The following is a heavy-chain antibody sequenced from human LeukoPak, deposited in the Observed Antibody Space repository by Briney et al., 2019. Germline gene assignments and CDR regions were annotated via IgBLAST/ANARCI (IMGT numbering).Heavy chain of an antibody. J-gene: IGHJ4*02. CDR3: ARGYYDSSVPADY. CDR1: GFSFSIYS. V-gene: IGHV3-21*04. CDR2: ISSSSSYI. D-gene: IGHD3-22*01. Sequence: PRRSLRPSCAVSGFSFSIYSMNWDRPAPGKGLEWVSSISSSSSYIYYADSVKGRFTIARDNAKNSLYLQMNSQRAEDTAVCYCARGYYDSSVPADYWGQGTLVTVSS.